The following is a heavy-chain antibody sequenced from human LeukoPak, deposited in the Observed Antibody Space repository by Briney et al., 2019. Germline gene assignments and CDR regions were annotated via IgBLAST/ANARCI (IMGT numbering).Heavy chain of an antibody. CDR3: AREGSSGSYRRYYFDY. Sequence: PGGSLRLSCEASGFTFSTFAMIWVRQPPGKGLEWVSSISSSSSYIYYADSVKGRFTIFRDNAKNSLYLQMNSLRAEDTAVYYCAREGSSGSYRRYYFDYWGQGTLVTVSS. CDR1: GFTFSTFA. CDR2: ISSSSSYI. J-gene: IGHJ4*02. D-gene: IGHD1-26*01. V-gene: IGHV3-21*01.